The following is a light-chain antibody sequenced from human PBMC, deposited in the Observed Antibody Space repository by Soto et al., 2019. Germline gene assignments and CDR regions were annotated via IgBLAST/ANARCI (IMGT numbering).Light chain of an antibody. CDR1: SSDVGSSNF. Sequence: QSALTQPRSVSGSPGQSVAISCTGTSSDVGSSNFVSWYQQHPGKAPKLMIYDITERPSGVPDRFSGSKSGNTASLTISGLQTEDEADYYCCSYAGTYTPVVFGGGTKLTLL. V-gene: IGLV2-11*01. J-gene: IGLJ2*01. CDR2: DIT. CDR3: CSYAGTYTPVV.